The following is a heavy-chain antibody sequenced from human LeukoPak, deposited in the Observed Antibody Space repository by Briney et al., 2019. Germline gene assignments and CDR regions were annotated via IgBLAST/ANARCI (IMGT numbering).Heavy chain of an antibody. CDR3: ARDRPDAFDI. Sequence: GGSLRLSCAASGFTLSNYALHWVRQAPGKGLEWAAVISYDGSNKFYADSVKGRFTISRGNSKNTLSLQMNSLRVEDTALYYCARDRPDAFDIWGQGTMVIVSS. J-gene: IGHJ3*02. V-gene: IGHV3-30-3*01. CDR1: GFTLSNYA. CDR2: ISYDGSNK.